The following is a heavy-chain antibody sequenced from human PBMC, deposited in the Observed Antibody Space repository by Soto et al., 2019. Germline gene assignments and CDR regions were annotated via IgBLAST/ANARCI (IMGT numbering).Heavy chain of an antibody. Sequence: GGSLRLSCAASGFTFSGSAMHWVRQASGKGLEWVGRIRSKANSYATAYAASVKGRFTISRDDSKNTAYLQMNSLKTEDTAVYYCTRPAKQWLVRPVPRYYYYYGMDVWGQGTTVTVSS. CDR2: IRSKANSYAT. J-gene: IGHJ6*02. CDR1: GFTFSGSA. CDR3: TRPAKQWLVRPVPRYYYYYGMDV. D-gene: IGHD6-19*01. V-gene: IGHV3-73*01.